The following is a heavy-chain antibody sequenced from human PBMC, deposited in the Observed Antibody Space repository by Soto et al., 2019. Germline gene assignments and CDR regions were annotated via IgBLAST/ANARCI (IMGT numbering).Heavy chain of an antibody. Sequence: GASVKVSCKASGGTFSSYAISWVRQAPGQGLEWMGGIIPIFGTANYAQKFQGRVTITADESTSTAYMELSSLRSEDTAVYYCARDGWVGATNSYYYYGMDVWGQGTTVTVS. J-gene: IGHJ6*02. D-gene: IGHD1-26*01. CDR1: GGTFSSYA. CDR2: IIPIFGTA. CDR3: ARDGWVGATNSYYYYGMDV. V-gene: IGHV1-69*13.